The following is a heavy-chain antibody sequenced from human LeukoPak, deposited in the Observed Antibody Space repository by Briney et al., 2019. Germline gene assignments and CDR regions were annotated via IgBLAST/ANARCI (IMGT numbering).Heavy chain of an antibody. CDR2: IYHSGST. J-gene: IGHJ4*02. CDR3: ARIRVGATMRY. D-gene: IGHD1-26*01. Sequence: PSETLSLTCAVSGYSISSGYYWGWIRQPPGKGLEWIGSIYHSGSTYYNPSLKSRVTISVDTSKNQFSLKLSSVTAADTAVYCCARIRVGATMRYWGQGTLVTVSS. V-gene: IGHV4-38-2*01. CDR1: GYSISSGYY.